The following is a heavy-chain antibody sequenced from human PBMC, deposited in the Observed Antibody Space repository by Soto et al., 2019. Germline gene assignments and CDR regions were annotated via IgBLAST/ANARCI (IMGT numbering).Heavy chain of an antibody. CDR2: VSYGDSNK. Sequence: QVQLVESGGGEVQPGRSLRLSCAASGFTFSAYALHWVRQAPGTELEWVATVSYGDSNKYYADSVKGRFTISRDNSKKTLFLQMNSLKVEDTAIYYCARSGFYGSGILYFYGVDVWGQGTTVTVSS. V-gene: IGHV3-30-3*01. CDR1: GFTFSAYA. CDR3: ARSGFYGSGILYFYGVDV. J-gene: IGHJ6*02. D-gene: IGHD3-10*01.